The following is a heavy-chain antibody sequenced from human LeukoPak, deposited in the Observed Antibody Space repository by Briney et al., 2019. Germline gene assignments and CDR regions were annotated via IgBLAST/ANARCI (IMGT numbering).Heavy chain of an antibody. CDR1: GFTFSDYY. CDR3: ARGTTGTTVAYGYSLDS. Sequence: GGSLRLSCAASGFTFSDYYMSWIRQAPGKGLEWVLYISSSGGNIYYADSVKGRFTISRDNTKNSLSLEMNSLRVEDTGVYYCARGTTGTTVAYGYSLDSWGQGTLVTVSS. V-gene: IGHV3-11*01. J-gene: IGHJ4*02. D-gene: IGHD1-7*01. CDR2: ISSSGGNI.